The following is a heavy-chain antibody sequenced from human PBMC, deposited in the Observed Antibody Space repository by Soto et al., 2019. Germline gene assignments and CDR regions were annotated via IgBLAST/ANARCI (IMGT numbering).Heavy chain of an antibody. CDR2: IYHSGST. CDR3: ARYSGCYYYFDY. J-gene: IGHJ4*02. D-gene: IGHD1-26*01. Sequence: PSETLSLTCAVSGGSISSSNWWSWVRQPPGKGLEWIGEIYHSGSTNYNPSLKSRVTISVDKSKNQFSLKLSSVSAADTAVYYCARYSGCYYYFDYWGQGTLVTVSS. V-gene: IGHV4-4*02. CDR1: GGSISSSNW.